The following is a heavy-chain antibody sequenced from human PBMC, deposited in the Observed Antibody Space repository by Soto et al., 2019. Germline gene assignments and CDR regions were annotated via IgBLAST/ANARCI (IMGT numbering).Heavy chain of an antibody. J-gene: IGHJ5*02. CDR2: ISSNSAYK. Sequence: AASGFTFRSFTMNWVRQAPGKELECVATISSNSAYKYYTDAVRGRFAISRDNAKNSLHLHMNTLRAEDTAVYYCTRAASRDSSARDCFDPWGPGTLVTVSS. CDR3: TRAASRDSSARDCFDP. CDR1: GFTFRSFT. D-gene: IGHD6-25*01. V-gene: IGHV3-21*01.